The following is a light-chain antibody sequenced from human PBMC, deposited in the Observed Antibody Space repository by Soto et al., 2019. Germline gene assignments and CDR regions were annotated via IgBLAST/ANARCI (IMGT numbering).Light chain of an antibody. V-gene: IGLV2-14*03. CDR1: SSDVGGYNY. CDR2: DVT. CDR3: SSYTSSSIYVV. Sequence: QSALTPPASVSGSPGQSITISCTGTSSDVGGYNYVSWYQHHPGKAPKLMIYDVTYRPSWVSNRFSGSKSGNTASLTISGLQAEDEADYYCSSYTSSSIYVVFGGGTKLTVL. J-gene: IGLJ2*01.